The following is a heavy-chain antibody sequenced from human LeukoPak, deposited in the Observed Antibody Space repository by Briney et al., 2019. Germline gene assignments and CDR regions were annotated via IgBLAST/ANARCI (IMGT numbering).Heavy chain of an antibody. D-gene: IGHD3-9*01. J-gene: IGHJ4*02. CDR3: ARGGILPGSPWGVDY. V-gene: IGHV3-33*01. CDR1: GFTFSSYG. Sequence: GRSLRLSCAASGFTFSSYGTHWVRQAPGKGLEWVAVIWYDGSNKYYADSVKGRFTIPRDNSKNTLYLQMNSLRADDTAVYYCARGGILPGSPWGVDYWGQGTLVTVSS. CDR2: IWYDGSNK.